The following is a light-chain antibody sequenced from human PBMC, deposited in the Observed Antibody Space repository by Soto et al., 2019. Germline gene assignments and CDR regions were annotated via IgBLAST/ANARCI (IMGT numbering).Light chain of an antibody. CDR3: QQYNNWPRT. CDR1: QSVSSN. V-gene: IGKV3-15*01. Sequence: EIVMTQSPATLSVSPGQRATLSCRASQSVSSNLAWYRQKPGQAPRLLIYGASTRATGIPARFSGSGSGTECTLTISSLQSEDFAVDYCQQYNNWPRTCGQGTKVEIK. CDR2: GAS. J-gene: IGKJ1*01.